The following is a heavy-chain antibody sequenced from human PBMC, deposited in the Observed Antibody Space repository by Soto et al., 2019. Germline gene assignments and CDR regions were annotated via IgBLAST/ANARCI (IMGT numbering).Heavy chain of an antibody. CDR2: LSRSGGAT. Sequence: GGSLRLSCTASGFNTRFYSMSWVRQTPGKGLEWVAALSRSGGATYYADSVRGRTTISRDASKDTLFLQMSNLRAEDTALYYCSKGEMSTIRNSFDPWGQGTLVTVSS. CDR1: GFNTRFYS. J-gene: IGHJ5*02. V-gene: IGHV3-23*01. CDR3: SKGEMSTIRNSFDP. D-gene: IGHD1-7*01.